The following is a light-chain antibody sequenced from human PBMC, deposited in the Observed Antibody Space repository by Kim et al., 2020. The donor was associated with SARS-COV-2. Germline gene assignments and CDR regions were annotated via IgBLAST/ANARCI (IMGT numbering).Light chain of an antibody. V-gene: IGKV3D-15*01. CDR3: QHYNNWPHDT. CDR1: QSVSSN. Sequence: IVMTQSPATLSMSPGERATLPCRASQSVSSNLAWFQQKPGQAPRLLIYAASIRATGIPARFSGSGSETEFTLTISSLQSEDFAVYYCQHYNNWPHDTFGQGTKLEI. J-gene: IGKJ2*01. CDR2: AAS.